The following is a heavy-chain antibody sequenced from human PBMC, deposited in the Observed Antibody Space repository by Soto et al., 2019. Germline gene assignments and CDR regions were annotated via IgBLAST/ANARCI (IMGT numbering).Heavy chain of an antibody. CDR2: ISSDSSYI. D-gene: IGHD7-27*01. Sequence: RISCAGSGFTFSNCSISWVRQAPGKGLEWVSSISSDSSYIYYADSLKGRFTISRDNAKNSLYLQMNSLTAEDTAVYYCASLKLGTAPDYWGQGTLVTVSS. CDR3: ASLKLGTAPDY. V-gene: IGHV3-21*01. J-gene: IGHJ4*02. CDR1: GFTFSNCS.